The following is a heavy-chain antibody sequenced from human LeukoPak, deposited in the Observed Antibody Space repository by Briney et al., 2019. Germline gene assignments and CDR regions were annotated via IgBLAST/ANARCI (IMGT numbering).Heavy chain of an antibody. CDR2: INQDGSEQ. D-gene: IGHD4-23*01. Sequence: GVSLRLSCAASGFTFHNYWMVWVRQAPGKGLEWVANINQDGSEQYYVDSVKGRFTISRDNAKNSLFLQMNGLRAEDTSVYYCARGGTSVVILWPFWGQGTLVTVSS. CDR3: ARGGTSVVILWPF. CDR1: GFTFHNYW. V-gene: IGHV3-7*01. J-gene: IGHJ4*02.